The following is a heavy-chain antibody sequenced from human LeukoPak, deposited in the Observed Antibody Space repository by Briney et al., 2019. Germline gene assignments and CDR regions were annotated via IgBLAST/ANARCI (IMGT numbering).Heavy chain of an antibody. CDR3: ARAIVGDNTWYYFDY. V-gene: IGHV1-8*03. CDR1: GYSFTGYY. J-gene: IGHJ4*02. Sequence: GASVKVSCKASGYSFTGYYMHWVRQAPGQGLEWMGWMNPNSGNTGYAQKFQGRVTITRNTSISTAYMELSSLRSEDTAVYYCARAIVGDNTWYYFDYWGQGTLVTVSS. D-gene: IGHD1-26*01. CDR2: MNPNSGNT.